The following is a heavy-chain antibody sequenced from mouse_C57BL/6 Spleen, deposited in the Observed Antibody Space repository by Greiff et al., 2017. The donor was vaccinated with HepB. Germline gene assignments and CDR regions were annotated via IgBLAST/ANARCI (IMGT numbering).Heavy chain of an antibody. J-gene: IGHJ2*01. CDR1: GFTFSDYG. CDR2: ISSGSSTI. D-gene: IGHD1-1*01. V-gene: IGHV5-17*01. Sequence: EVMLVESGGGLVKPGGSLKLSCAASGFTFSDYGMHWVRQAPEKGLEWVAYISSGSSTIYYADTVKGRFTISRDNAKNTLFLQMTSLRSEDTAMYYCARRYYYPYYFDYWGQGTTLTVSS. CDR3: ARRYYYPYYFDY.